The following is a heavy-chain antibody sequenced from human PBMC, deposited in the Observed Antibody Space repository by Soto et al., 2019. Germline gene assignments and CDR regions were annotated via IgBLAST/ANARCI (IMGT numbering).Heavy chain of an antibody. D-gene: IGHD6-6*01. J-gene: IGHJ6*02. V-gene: IGHV4-30-4*01. Sequence: PSETLSLTCTVSGGSISSGDYYWSWIRQPPGKGLEWIGYIYYSGSTYYNPSLKSRVTISVDTPKNQFSLKLSSVTAADTAVYYCARAAGKQLARFYYYYGMDVWGQGTTVTVSS. CDR2: IYYSGST. CDR1: GGSISSGDYY. CDR3: ARAAGKQLARFYYYYGMDV.